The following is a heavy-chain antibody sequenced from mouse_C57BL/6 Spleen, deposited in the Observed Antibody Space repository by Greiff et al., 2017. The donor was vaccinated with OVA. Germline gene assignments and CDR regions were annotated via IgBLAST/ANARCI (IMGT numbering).Heavy chain of an antibody. Sequence: EVQLQQSGPELVKPGASVKISCKASGYTFTDYYMNWVKQSPGKSLEWIGDINPNNGGTSYNQKFKGKATLTVDKSSSTAYMELRSLTSEDSAVYYCATPGAMDYWGQGTSVTVSS. J-gene: IGHJ4*01. CDR2: INPNNGGT. V-gene: IGHV1-26*01. CDR1: GYTFTDYY. CDR3: ATPGAMDY.